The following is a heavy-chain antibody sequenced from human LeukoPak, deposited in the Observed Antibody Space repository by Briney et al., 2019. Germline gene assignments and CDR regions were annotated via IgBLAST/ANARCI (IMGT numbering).Heavy chain of an antibody. Sequence: ASVKVSCKASGYTFTSYGISWVRQAPGQGLEWMGWISAYNGNTNYAQKLQGRVTMTTDTSTSTAYMELRSLRSDDTAVYYCARAPRWFGESHYFDYWGQGALVTVSS. CDR3: ARAPRWFGESHYFDY. CDR1: GYTFTSYG. D-gene: IGHD3-10*01. V-gene: IGHV1-18*01. J-gene: IGHJ4*02. CDR2: ISAYNGNT.